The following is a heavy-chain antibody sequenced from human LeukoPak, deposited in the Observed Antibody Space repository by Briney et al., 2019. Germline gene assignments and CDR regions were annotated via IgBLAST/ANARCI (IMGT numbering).Heavy chain of an antibody. CDR3: ARRESTYQNYYYFYYMDV. J-gene: IGHJ6*03. V-gene: IGHV3-20*04. CDR1: GFTFDDYG. Sequence: GGSLRLSCAASGFTFDDYGMSWVRHAPGKGLEWVSGTNWNGDSTSYADSVKGRFTISRDNAKNSLYLQMNSLRAEDTALYYCARRESTYQNYYYFYYMDVWGKGTTVTVSS. CDR2: TNWNGDST.